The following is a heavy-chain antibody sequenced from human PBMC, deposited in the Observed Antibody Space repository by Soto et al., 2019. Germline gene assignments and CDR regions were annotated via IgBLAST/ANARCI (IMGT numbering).Heavy chain of an antibody. CDR1: GYTFNSYG. D-gene: IGHD3-9*01. V-gene: IGHV1-18*01. J-gene: IGHJ3*02. CDR2: ISAYNGNT. CDR3: ARDQYDILTGYYSGDASAI. Sequence: QVQLVQSGAEVKKPGASVKVSCKASGYTFNSYGITWVRQAPGQGLEWMGWISAYNGNTNYAQNLQGRVTMTTDTSTSTAYMELRSLRSDDTAVYYCARDQYDILTGYYSGDASAIWGQGTMVTVSS.